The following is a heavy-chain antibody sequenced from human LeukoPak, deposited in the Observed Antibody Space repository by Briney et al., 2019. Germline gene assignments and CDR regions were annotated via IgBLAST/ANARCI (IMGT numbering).Heavy chain of an antibody. D-gene: IGHD6-19*01. Sequence: PGGSLRLSCAASGFTFSNSAMIWVRQAPGEGLEWVSNISASGGGIHYADSVKGRFTVSRDNSKITLFLQMNSVRAEDTAVYYCAKADAYSSGRRYFQHWGQGTLVTVSS. CDR2: ISASGGGI. CDR3: AKADAYSSGRRYFQH. V-gene: IGHV3-23*01. CDR1: GFTFSNSA. J-gene: IGHJ1*01.